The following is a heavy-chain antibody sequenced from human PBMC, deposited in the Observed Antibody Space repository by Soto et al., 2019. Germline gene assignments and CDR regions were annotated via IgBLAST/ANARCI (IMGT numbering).Heavy chain of an antibody. V-gene: IGHV3-72*01. J-gene: IGHJ4*02. D-gene: IGHD3-10*01. Sequence: EVQLVESGGGLVQPGGSLRLSCAASGFTFIDHYMDWVRQAPGKGLERVGRSKNKADSYTTEYAASVKGRFTISRDGSKNSLFLQMNSLKTEDTAVYYCTVWGSGNDFGAAWGQGILVTVSS. CDR3: TVWGSGNDFGAA. CDR1: GFTFIDHY. CDR2: SKNKADSYTT.